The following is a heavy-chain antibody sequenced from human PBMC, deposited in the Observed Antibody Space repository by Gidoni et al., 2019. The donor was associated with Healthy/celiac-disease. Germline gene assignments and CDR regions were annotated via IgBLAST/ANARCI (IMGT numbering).Heavy chain of an antibody. V-gene: IGHV3-21*01. J-gene: IGHJ3*02. D-gene: IGHD6-6*01. Sequence: EVQLVESGGGLVKPGGSLRLSCAASGFTFSSYSMNWVRQAPGKGLEWVSSISSSSSYIYYADSVKGRFTISRDNAKNSLYLQMNSLRAEDTAVYYCARDRIAARLGAFDIWGQGTMVTVSS. CDR2: ISSSSSYI. CDR1: GFTFSSYS. CDR3: ARDRIAARLGAFDI.